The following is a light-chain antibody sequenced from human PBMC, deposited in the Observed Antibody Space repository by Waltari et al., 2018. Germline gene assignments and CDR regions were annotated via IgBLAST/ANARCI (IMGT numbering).Light chain of an antibody. CDR1: QAISTY. CDR3: QQSYSAPLA. J-gene: IGKJ4*01. V-gene: IGKV1-39*01. CDR2: SSS. Sequence: DTLMTQSPSSLSASVGDRVTITCRASQAISTYVNWYQQTPGMAPKLLIFSSSTLHRGVSSRFSGSGSGTEFTLTISNLQPDDFATYYCQQSYSAPLAFGGGTKLEIK.